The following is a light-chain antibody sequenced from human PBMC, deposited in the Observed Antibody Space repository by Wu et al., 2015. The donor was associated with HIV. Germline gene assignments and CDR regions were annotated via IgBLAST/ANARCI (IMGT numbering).Light chain of an antibody. CDR2: GAS. CDR3: QQYVSSIT. J-gene: IGKJ5*01. CDR1: QSFETNY. Sequence: EIVLTQSPGTLSLSPGERATLSCRASQSFETNYLAWYQHKPGQAPRVLIYGASKRATGIPDRFSGSGSGTDFSLTISRLEPEDFAVYYCQQYVSSITFGQGTRLEIK. V-gene: IGKV3-20*01.